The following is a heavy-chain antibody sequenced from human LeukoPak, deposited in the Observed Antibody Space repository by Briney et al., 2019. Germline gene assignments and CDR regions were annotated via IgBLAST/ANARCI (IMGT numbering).Heavy chain of an antibody. D-gene: IGHD5-12*01. V-gene: IGHV3-74*01. J-gene: IGHJ4*02. CDR1: GFTFSYYW. CDR3: AREGGYDPFEY. CDR2: INSDGGSA. Sequence: PGGSLRLSCAASGFTFSYYWKHWVRLAPGPGMVLVSRINSDGGSASYSDSVKGRFTISRDNATNTLYLQMNSLRAEDTAVYYCAREGGYDPFEYWGQGTLVTVSS.